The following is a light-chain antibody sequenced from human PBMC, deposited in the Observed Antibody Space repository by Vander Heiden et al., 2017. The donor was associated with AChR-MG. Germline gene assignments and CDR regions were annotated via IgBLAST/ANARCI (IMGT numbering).Light chain of an antibody. V-gene: IGLV2-8*01. CDR1: SSDVGNYNY. CDR3: SSYAGSNNGV. J-gene: IGLJ3*02. Sequence: QSALTQPPSASGSPGQSVTISCTGTSSDVGNYNYVPWYQQHPGKAPKLMIYEVSKRPSGVPDRFSGSKSGNTASLTVSGLQAEDEADYYCSSYAGSNNGVFGGGTKRTVL. CDR2: EVS.